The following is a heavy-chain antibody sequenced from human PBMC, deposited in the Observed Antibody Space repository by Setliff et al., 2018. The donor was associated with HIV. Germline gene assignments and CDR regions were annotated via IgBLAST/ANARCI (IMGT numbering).Heavy chain of an antibody. D-gene: IGHD2-2*01. J-gene: IGHJ5*02. CDR3: AKDVRRFCSSTTCHSAPDS. CDR2: VDPADGET. Sequence: ASVKVSCKASGYTFTDHDIHWVHQAPGKGLEWMGRVDPADGETRYAEKFQGRFTISRDNAQSSLYLQMSTVRPEDTAFYYCAKDVRRFCSSTTCHSAPDSWGQGTLVTVS. CDR1: GYTFTDHD. V-gene: IGHV1-69-2*01.